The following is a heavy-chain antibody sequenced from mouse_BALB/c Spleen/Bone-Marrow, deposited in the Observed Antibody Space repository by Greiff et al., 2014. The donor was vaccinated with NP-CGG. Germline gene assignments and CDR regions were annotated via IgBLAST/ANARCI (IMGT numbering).Heavy chain of an antibody. D-gene: IGHD1-1*02. V-gene: IGHV3-6*02. CDR3: ARALGSYVWYFDV. CDR2: ITFDGSY. J-gene: IGHJ1*01. CDR1: GFSITSGYY. Sequence: EVQLVESGPGLMKPSQSLSITCSVTGFSITSGYYWNWIRQFPGHTLEWMGYITFDGSYDYNPSLKNRISITRDTSNNQFFLKLNSVTAEDTASYYCARALGSYVWYFDVWGAGTTVTVSS.